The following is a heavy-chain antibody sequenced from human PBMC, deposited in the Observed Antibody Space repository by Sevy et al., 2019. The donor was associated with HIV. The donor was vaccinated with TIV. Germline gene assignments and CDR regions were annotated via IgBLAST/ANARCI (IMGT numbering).Heavy chain of an antibody. D-gene: IGHD2-15*01. CDR1: GGSFSGYY. V-gene: IGHV4-34*01. J-gene: IGHJ3*02. CDR2: INHSGGT. Sequence: SETLSLTCAVYGGSFSGYYWSWIRQPPGKGLEWIGEINHSGGTNYNPSLKSRVTISVDTSKNQFSLKLNSVTAADTSVYYCARHCTGSSCSHAFDIWGQGTMVTVSS. CDR3: ARHCTGSSCSHAFDI.